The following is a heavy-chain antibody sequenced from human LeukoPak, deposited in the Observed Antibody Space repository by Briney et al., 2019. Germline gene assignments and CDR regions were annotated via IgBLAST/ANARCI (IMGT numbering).Heavy chain of an antibody. J-gene: IGHJ4*02. V-gene: IGHV4-34*01. CDR3: ARHTGRGLDY. CDR1: GGPFSGYY. D-gene: IGHD1-1*01. Sequence: SETLSLTCAVYGGPFSGYYWSWIRQPPGKGLEWIGEINHSGSTNYNPSLKSRVTISVDTSKNQFSLKLSSVTAADTAVYYCARHTGRGLDYWGQGTLVTVSS. CDR2: INHSGST.